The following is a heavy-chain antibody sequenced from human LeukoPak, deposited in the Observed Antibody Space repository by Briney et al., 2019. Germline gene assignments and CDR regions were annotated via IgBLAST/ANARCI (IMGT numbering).Heavy chain of an antibody. CDR3: AKSYRNYDY. CDR1: GFTFSSYA. D-gene: IGHD4-11*01. V-gene: IGHV3-23*01. CDR2: ITGSGLST. Sequence: GASLRLSCSASGFTFSSYAMTWVRQAPGKGLEWVSSITGSGLSTYYADSVKGRSTISRDNSKNTLYLQVNSLRVEDTAVYYCAKSYRNYDYWGQGTLVTVSS. J-gene: IGHJ4*02.